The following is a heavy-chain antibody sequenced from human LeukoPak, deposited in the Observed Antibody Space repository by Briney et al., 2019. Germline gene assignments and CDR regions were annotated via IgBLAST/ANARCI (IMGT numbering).Heavy chain of an antibody. Sequence: GALRLSCAASGFTFNRYAMSWVRQAPGKGLDWVSSISGSGESIHYADSVKGRFTISRDNSKNTLYLHMNSLRAEDTAVYYSAKSWFGELWKFDYWGQGTLVTVSS. CDR3: AKSWFGELWKFDY. D-gene: IGHD3-10*01. V-gene: IGHV3-23*01. CDR2: ISGSGESI. J-gene: IGHJ4*02. CDR1: GFTFNRYA.